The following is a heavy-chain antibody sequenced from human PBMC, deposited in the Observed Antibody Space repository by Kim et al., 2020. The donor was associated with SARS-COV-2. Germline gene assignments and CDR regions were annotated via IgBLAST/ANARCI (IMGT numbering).Heavy chain of an antibody. Sequence: RYSPSLKSRLTITKDTSKNQVVLTLTNMDPVDTATYYCAHSSLRLAFVYWGQGTLVTVSS. J-gene: IGHJ4*02. D-gene: IGHD6-19*01. CDR3: AHSSLRLAFVY. V-gene: IGHV2-5*01.